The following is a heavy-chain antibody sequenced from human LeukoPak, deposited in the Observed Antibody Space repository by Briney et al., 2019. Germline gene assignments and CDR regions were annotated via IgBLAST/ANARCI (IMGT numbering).Heavy chain of an antibody. CDR1: GFTVDSNY. CDR3: AKDQNTVATAPFDY. Sequence: GGSLRPSCAASGFTVDSNYLSWVRQAPGKGLEWVSTIYTGGNTYYAASVKGRFTISRDFSKNTVFLHMNSLRAEDTAMYYCAKDQNTVATAPFDYWGQGTLVTVSS. D-gene: IGHD4-17*01. V-gene: IGHV3-53*01. J-gene: IGHJ4*02. CDR2: IYTGGNT.